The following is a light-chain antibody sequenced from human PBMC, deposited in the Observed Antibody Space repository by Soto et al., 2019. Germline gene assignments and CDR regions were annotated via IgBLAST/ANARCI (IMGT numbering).Light chain of an antibody. Sequence: QSVLTQPRSVSGSPGQSVTISCTGTSSDDGGYNYVSWYQQYPGKAPKLIIYDVSKRPSGVPDRFSGSKSGNTASLTISGLQAEDEADYYCCSYAGTYTLWVFGGGTKLTVL. CDR3: CSYAGTYTLWV. V-gene: IGLV2-11*01. CDR1: SSDDGGYNY. J-gene: IGLJ3*02. CDR2: DVS.